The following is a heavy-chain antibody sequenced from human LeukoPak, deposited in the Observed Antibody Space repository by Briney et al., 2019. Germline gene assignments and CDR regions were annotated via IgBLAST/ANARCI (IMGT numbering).Heavy chain of an antibody. CDR3: AREEGGYFDS. CDR1: GFTFKTYW. J-gene: IGHJ4*02. D-gene: IGHD1-26*01. CDR2: IKQDGSDK. Sequence: GGSLRLSCAASGFTFKTYWMSWVRQPPGKGLEWVANIKQDGSDKYYVDSVKGRFTISRDSAKNSLFLQINSLRIDDTAVYYCAREEGGYFDSWGQGTLVTVSS. V-gene: IGHV3-7*01.